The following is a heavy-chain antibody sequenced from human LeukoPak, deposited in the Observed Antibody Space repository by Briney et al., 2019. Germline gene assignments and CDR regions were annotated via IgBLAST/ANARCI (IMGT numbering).Heavy chain of an antibody. CDR2: ISDSGTTR. V-gene: IGHV3-48*01. CDR3: MRGFSSSSGSY. Sequence: GGSLRLSCAASGFTFSSYGTNWVRQTPGKGLEWVSFISDSGTTRKYADSVEGRFSISRDKAKNSLYLQMNSLRAEDTAMYYCMRGFSSSSGSYWGQGTLVTVSS. D-gene: IGHD6-6*01. J-gene: IGHJ4*02. CDR1: GFTFSSYG.